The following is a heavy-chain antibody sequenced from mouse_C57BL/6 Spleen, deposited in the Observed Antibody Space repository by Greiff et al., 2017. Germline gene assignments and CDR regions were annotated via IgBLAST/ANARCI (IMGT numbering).Heavy chain of an antibody. J-gene: IGHJ2*01. D-gene: IGHD1-1*01. V-gene: IGHV1-26*01. Sequence: EVQLQQSGPELVKPGASVKISCKASGYTFTDYYMNWVKQSHGKSLEWIGDINPNNGGTSYNQKFKGKATLTVDKSSSTAYMELRSLTSEDSAVYYCARAYGSSYDDYFDYWGQGTTLTVSS. CDR2: INPNNGGT. CDR1: GYTFTDYY. CDR3: ARAYGSSYDDYFDY.